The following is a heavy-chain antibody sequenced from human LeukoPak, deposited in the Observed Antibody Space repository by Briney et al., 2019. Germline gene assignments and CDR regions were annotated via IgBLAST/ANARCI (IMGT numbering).Heavy chain of an antibody. J-gene: IGHJ3*02. Sequence: GGSLRLSCAASGFTFSSYAMHWVRHAPGKGLEWVSGISWNSGSIGYADSVKGRFTISRDNAKNSLYLQMNSLRAEDTALYYCAKPPSGIAVAGTAAFDIWGQGTMVTVSS. CDR2: ISWNSGSI. D-gene: IGHD6-19*01. V-gene: IGHV3-9*01. CDR3: AKPPSGIAVAGTAAFDI. CDR1: GFTFSSYA.